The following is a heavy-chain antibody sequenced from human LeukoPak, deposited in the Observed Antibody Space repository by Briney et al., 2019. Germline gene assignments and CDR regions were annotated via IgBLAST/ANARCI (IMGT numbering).Heavy chain of an antibody. CDR2: IYHSGST. J-gene: IGHJ5*02. CDR1: GGSFSGYY. D-gene: IGHD1-14*01. CDR3: ARVTSRLGWFDP. Sequence: SETLSLTCAVYGGSFSGYYGSWIRQPPGKGLEWIGSIYHSGSTYYKPSLKSRVTISVDTSKNQFSLKLRSVTAADTAVYYCARVTSRLGWFDPWGQGTLVTVSS. V-gene: IGHV4-34*01.